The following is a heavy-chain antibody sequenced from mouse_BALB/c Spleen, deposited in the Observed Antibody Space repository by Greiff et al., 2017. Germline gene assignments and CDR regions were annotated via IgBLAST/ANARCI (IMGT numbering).Heavy chain of an antibody. CDR1: GYTFTSYV. V-gene: IGHV1-14*01. CDR2: INPYNDGT. Sequence: VHVKQSGPELVKPGASVKMSCKASGYTFTSYVMHWVKQKPGQGLEWIGYINPYNDGTKYNEKFKGKATLTSDKSSSTAYMELSSLTSEDSAVYYCARGDYGSSYGYWGQGTTLTVSS. CDR3: ARGDYGSSYGY. J-gene: IGHJ2*01. D-gene: IGHD1-1*01.